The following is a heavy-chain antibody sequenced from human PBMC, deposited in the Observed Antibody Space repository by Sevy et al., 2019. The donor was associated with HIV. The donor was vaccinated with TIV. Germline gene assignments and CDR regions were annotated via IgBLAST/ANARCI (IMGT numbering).Heavy chain of an antibody. CDR1: GGSISTYY. CDR2: IYYTGST. J-gene: IGHJ5*02. D-gene: IGHD5-12*01. Sequence: SKTLSLTCTVSGGSISTYYWSWIRQPPGKGLEYIGYIYYTGSTNYNPSLKSRVTISVDTSKNQFYLNLRSVTAVDTAVYYCARAPPVRSGDDSLNWFDPWGQGTLVTVSS. CDR3: ARAPPVRSGDDSLNWFDP. V-gene: IGHV4-59*01.